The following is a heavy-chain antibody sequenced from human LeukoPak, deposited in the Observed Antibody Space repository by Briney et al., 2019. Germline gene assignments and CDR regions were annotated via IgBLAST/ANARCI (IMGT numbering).Heavy chain of an antibody. CDR2: ISAGGGST. J-gene: IGHJ4*02. CDR1: GFTFDDYA. CDR3: ANAGQSLNIAVAGTAAY. D-gene: IGHD6-19*01. Sequence: SGGSLRLSCAASGFTFDDYAMHWVRQAPGKGLEWVSAISAGGGSTYYADSMKGRFTISRDNSKNTLYLQVNSLRAEDTAVYYCANAGQSLNIAVAGTAAYWGQGTLVTVSS. V-gene: IGHV3-23*01.